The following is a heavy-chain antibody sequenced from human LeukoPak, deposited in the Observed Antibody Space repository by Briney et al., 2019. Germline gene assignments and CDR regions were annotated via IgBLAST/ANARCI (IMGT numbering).Heavy chain of an antibody. D-gene: IGHD3-16*01. Sequence: KPSQTLSLTCEVSNYPITSADYGVWIRQPPGQGLEWIAQIVHRGITLYNPSLKSRVTMSAATSRSHFAVDLNSVTAADSSVYYCARAGFGTAQNRFYYSIDVWGKGTTVTVSS. CDR3: ARAGFGTAQNRFYYSIDV. CDR1: NYPITSADY. J-gene: IGHJ6*03. CDR2: IVHRGIT. V-gene: IGHV4-38-2*01.